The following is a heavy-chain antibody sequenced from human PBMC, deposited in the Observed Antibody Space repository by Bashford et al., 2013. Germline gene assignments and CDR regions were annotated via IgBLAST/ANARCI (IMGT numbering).Heavy chain of an antibody. CDR1: GFSLSTSGMC. J-gene: IGHJ4*02. CDR2: IDWDDDK. Sequence: SGPTLVKPTQTLTLTCTFSGFSLSTSGMCVSWIRQPPGKALEWLARIDWDDDKYYSTSLKTRLTISKDTSKNLVVLTMTDMDPVDTATYYCVRQSSSTWFGYFDYWSQGTLVTV. CDR3: VRQSSSTWFGYFDY. V-gene: IGHV2-70*11. D-gene: IGHD6-13*01.